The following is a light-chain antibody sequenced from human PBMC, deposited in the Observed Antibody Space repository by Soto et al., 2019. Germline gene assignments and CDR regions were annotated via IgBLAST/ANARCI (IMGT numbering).Light chain of an antibody. Sequence: EIVMTQSPATLSGSPWEIATLSCRASQSVSSYLAWYQQKPGQAPRLLIYDASNRATGIPARFSGSGSGTDFTLTISSPEPEDFAVYYCQQRSNWPPLTIGGGTKVDIK. J-gene: IGKJ4*01. CDR1: QSVSSY. V-gene: IGKV3-11*01. CDR2: DAS. CDR3: QQRSNWPPLT.